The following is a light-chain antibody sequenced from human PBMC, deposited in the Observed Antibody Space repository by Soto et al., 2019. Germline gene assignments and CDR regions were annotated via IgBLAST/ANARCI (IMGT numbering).Light chain of an antibody. J-gene: IGKJ4*01. V-gene: IGKV3-20*01. Sequence: EIVLTQSPGTLSLSPGERATLSCRASQSVSSSYLAWYQQKPGQAPRLLIYGASSRATGIPDRFSGSGSGTDFTLTISRLEPEEVAVYYGQQYGSSPEVTFGGGTKVEIK. CDR1: QSVSSSY. CDR3: QQYGSSPEVT. CDR2: GAS.